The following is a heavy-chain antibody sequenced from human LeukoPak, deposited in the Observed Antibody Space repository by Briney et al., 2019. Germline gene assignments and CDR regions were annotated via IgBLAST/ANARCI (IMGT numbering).Heavy chain of an antibody. V-gene: IGHV4-34*01. D-gene: IGHD1-26*01. CDR3: ARVWAAFDY. CDR2: IYHSGST. Sequence: SETLSLTCAVYGGSFSGYYWSWIRQPPGKGLEWIGEIYHSGSTNYNPSLKSRVTISVDKSKNQFSLKLSSVTAADTAVYYCARVWAAFDYWGQGTLVTVSS. CDR1: GGSFSGYY. J-gene: IGHJ4*02.